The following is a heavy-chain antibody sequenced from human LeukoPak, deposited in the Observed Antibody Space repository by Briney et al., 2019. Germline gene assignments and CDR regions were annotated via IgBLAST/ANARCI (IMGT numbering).Heavy chain of an antibody. J-gene: IGHJ5*02. CDR1: GGSMSGYY. CDR2: IYISGST. D-gene: IGHD6-13*01. Sequence: SETLSLTYTVSGGSMSGYYWSWIRQPAGKGLEWIGRIYISGSTNYNPSLKSRVTMSVDTSKNQVSLKMSSVTAADTAVYYCVRGARAARNWFDPWGQGTLVTVAS. CDR3: VRGARAARNWFDP. V-gene: IGHV4-4*07.